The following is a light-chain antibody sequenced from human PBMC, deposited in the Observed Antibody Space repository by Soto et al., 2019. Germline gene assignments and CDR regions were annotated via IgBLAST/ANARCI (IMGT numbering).Light chain of an antibody. J-gene: IGLJ2*01. Sequence: QSVLTQPPSMSAAPGQKVTISCAGNSYNIGNNYVSWYQQLPGTAPKLLIYDNYKRLSGIPDRFSGFKSDTTGTLVITGLQTGDEAEYYCGTWDSSLSAGVFGGGTKLTVL. CDR2: DNY. CDR3: GTWDSSLSAGV. CDR1: SYNIGNNY. V-gene: IGLV1-51*01.